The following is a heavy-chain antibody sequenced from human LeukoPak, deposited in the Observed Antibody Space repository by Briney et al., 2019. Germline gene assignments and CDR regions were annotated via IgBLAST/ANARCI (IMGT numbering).Heavy chain of an antibody. CDR2: IYYDGSDK. V-gene: IGHV3-33*01. CDR1: GFTFRNFG. Sequence: GGSLRLSCVVSGFTFRNFGMHWVRQAPGKGLEWVAVIYYDGSDKYYVDSVKGRFAVSRDNSKNTLYLQMNNLRVEDTAVYHCARDRSQHYFDYWGQGVLVTVSS. D-gene: IGHD5-18*01. J-gene: IGHJ4*02. CDR3: ARDRSQHYFDY.